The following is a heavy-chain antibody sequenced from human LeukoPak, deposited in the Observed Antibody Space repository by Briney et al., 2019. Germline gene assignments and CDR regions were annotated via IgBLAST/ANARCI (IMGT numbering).Heavy chain of an antibody. CDR2: ITGSSTYI. J-gene: IGHJ4*02. Sequence: GGSLRLSCAASGFTFSSYSTNWVRQAPGKGLEWVSSITGSSTYIHYADSVKGRFTISRDNAKNSLYLQMNSLRAEDTAVYYCARGFADFVWGSYPSSYWGQGILVTVSS. CDR1: GFTFSSYS. CDR3: ARGFADFVWGSYPSSY. V-gene: IGHV3-21*01. D-gene: IGHD3-16*02.